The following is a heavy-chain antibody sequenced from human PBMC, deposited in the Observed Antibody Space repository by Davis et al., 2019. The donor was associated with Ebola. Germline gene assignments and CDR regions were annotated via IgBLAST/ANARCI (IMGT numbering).Heavy chain of an antibody. CDR2: IYDQTT. D-gene: IGHD6-19*01. V-gene: IGHV3-53*05. Sequence: PSETLSLTCAVYGGSFSGYYWSWIRQAPGKGLEWVSVIYDQTTAYADSVRGRFIISRDKSNNTLYLDMNSLRVDDTAVYYCATTQWLREFDNWGQGTLVTVSS. CDR1: GGSFSGYY. J-gene: IGHJ4*02. CDR3: ATTQWLREFDN.